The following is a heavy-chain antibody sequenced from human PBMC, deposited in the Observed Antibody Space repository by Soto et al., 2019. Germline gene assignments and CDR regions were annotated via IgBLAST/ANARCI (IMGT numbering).Heavy chain of an antibody. CDR2: ISDRGSTI. Sequence: GGSLRLSCAASGFTFSNAWMNWVRQAPGKGPEWVSYISDRGSTIYYADSVKGRFTISRDNAKNSLYLQMNSLRAEDTAVYYCARLRRWAFDIWGQGTMVTVSS. CDR1: GFTFSNAW. CDR3: ARLRRWAFDI. V-gene: IGHV3-11*01. J-gene: IGHJ3*02.